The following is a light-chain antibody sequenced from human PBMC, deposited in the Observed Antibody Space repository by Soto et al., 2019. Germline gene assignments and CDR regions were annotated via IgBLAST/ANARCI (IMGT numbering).Light chain of an antibody. V-gene: IGKV3-11*01. CDR2: DAS. J-gene: IGKJ1*01. CDR3: QQYGSSPPRT. Sequence: EIVMTQSPATLSVSPGERATLSCRASQSVSSYLAWYQQKPGQAPRLLIYDASNRATGIPARFSGSGSGTDFTLTISSLEPEDFAVYYCQQYGSSPPRTFGQGTKVDIK. CDR1: QSVSSY.